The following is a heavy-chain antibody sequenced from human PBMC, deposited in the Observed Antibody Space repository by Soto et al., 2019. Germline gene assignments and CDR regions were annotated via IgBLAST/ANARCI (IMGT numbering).Heavy chain of an antibody. J-gene: IGHJ6*02. CDR1: GYTFTSYG. V-gene: IGHV1-18*04. CDR2: ISAYNGNT. CDR3: ASAGRYSSSAYGMDV. D-gene: IGHD6-13*01. Sequence: QVQLVQSGAEVKKPGASVKVSCKASGYTFTSYGISWVRQAPGQGLEWMGWISAYNGNTNYAQKLQGRVTMTTDTSTSTAYMERRSLRSDDTAVYYCASAGRYSSSAYGMDVWGQGTTVTVSS.